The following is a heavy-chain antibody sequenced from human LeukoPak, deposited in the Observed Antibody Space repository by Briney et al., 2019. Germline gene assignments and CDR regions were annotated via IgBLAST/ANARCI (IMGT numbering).Heavy chain of an antibody. J-gene: IGHJ4*02. V-gene: IGHV1-18*01. CDR1: GYTFSSYG. Sequence: ASVTLSCKASGYTFSSYGINWVRQAPGQGLEWMGWISDYNGNTNYAQKLQGRVTMTTNTSTSTAYMELRSLRSDDAAVYYCARDDALVATGSFDYWGGGGMAGVCS. CDR3: ARDDALVATGSFDY. D-gene: IGHD5-12*01. CDR2: ISDYNGNT.